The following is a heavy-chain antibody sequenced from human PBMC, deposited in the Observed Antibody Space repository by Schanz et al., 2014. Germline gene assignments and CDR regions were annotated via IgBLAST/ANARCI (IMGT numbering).Heavy chain of an antibody. V-gene: IGHV3-7*05. Sequence: EVQLAESGGGLVQPGGSLRLSCAASTFTFSSDWMSWVRQAPGKGLEWMANIKEDGSVRDYVDSEKGRFTISRDNAKTTMYLQMNSLRAEDTAMDYYAKEAENTAMITSNCDNWGQGTLVTVSS. J-gene: IGHJ4*02. CDR2: IKEDGSVR. CDR1: TFTFSSDW. D-gene: IGHD5-18*01. CDR3: AKEAENTAMITSNCDN.